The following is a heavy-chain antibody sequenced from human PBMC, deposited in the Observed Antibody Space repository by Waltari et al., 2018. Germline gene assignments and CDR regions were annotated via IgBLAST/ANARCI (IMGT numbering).Heavy chain of an antibody. CDR3: ASPYDSSGYYYYGMDV. CDR2: IIPIYGTA. D-gene: IGHD3-22*01. V-gene: IGHV1-69*05. CDR1: GGTFSSYA. J-gene: IGHJ6*02. Sequence: QVQLVQSGAVVKKPASSVTVSCKASGGTFSSYAISWVRQAPGQGLEWMGGIIPIYGTANYAQKFQGRVTITTDESTSTAYMELSSLRSEDTAVYYCASPYDSSGYYYYGMDVWGQGTTVTVSS.